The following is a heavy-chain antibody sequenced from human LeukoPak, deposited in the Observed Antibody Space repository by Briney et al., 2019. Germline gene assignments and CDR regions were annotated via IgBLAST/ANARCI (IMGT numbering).Heavy chain of an antibody. Sequence: GGSLRPSCAASGFTFSSYSMNWVRQAPGKGLEWVSSISSSSSYIYYADSVKGRFTISRDNAKISLYLQMNSLRAEDTAVYYCARVLRFLDYFDYWGQGTLVTVSS. V-gene: IGHV3-21*01. J-gene: IGHJ4*02. D-gene: IGHD3-3*01. CDR3: ARVLRFLDYFDY. CDR2: ISSSSSYI. CDR1: GFTFSSYS.